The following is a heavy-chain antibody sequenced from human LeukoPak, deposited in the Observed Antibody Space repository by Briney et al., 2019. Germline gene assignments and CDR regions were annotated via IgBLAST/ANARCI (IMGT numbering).Heavy chain of an antibody. CDR3: ASPSVRGSYGPFDY. CDR2: ISSSGSTI. Sequence: GGSLRLSCAASGFTFSSYEMNWVRQAPGKGLEWVSYISSSGSTIYCADSVKGRFTISRDNAKNSLYLQMNSLRAEDTAVYYCASPSVRGSYGPFDYWGQGTLVTVSS. D-gene: IGHD3-16*01. CDR1: GFTFSSYE. J-gene: IGHJ4*02. V-gene: IGHV3-48*03.